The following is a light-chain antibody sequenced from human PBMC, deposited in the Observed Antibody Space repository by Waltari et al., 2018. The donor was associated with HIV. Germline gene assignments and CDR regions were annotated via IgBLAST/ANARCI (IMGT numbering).Light chain of an antibody. J-gene: IGLJ1*01. CDR3: AAWDDSLDGFV. CDR1: SSNIRSNT. CDR2: SSG. Sequence: QSVLTQPPSASGTPGQRVTIPCSGSSSNIRSNTVNWYQQVPGTAPQPLIYSSGQWRSGVPDRFSGSKSGTSASLASSGLQSEDEADYYCAAWDDSLDGFVFGTGTKVTVL. V-gene: IGLV1-44*01.